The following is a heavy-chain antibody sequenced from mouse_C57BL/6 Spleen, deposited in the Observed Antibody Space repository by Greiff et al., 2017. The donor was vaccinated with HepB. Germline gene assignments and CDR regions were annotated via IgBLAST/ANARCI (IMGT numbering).Heavy chain of an antibody. D-gene: IGHD3-1*01. CDR3: ARDRGTWFAY. Sequence: EVQLVESGPGLVKPSQSLSLTCSVTGYSITSGYYWNWIRQFPGNTLEWMGYISYDGSNNYNPSLKNRISITRDTSKNQFFLKLNSVTTEDTATYYCARDRGTWFAYWGQVTLVTVSA. CDR2: ISYDGSN. CDR1: GYSITSGYY. V-gene: IGHV3-6*01. J-gene: IGHJ3*01.